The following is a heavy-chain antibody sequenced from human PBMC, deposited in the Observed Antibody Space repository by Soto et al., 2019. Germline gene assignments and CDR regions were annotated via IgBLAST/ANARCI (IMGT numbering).Heavy chain of an antibody. D-gene: IGHD4-4*01. J-gene: IGHJ6*02. V-gene: IGHV3-48*02. Sequence: GGSLRLSCAASGFTFSSYSMNWVRQAPGKGLEWVSYISSSSSTIYYADSVKGRFTISRDNAKNSLYLQMNSLRDEDTAVYYCATPYRNYGSPYYYYGMDGWGQGTTVTVSS. CDR2: ISSSSSTI. CDR3: ATPYRNYGSPYYYYGMDG. CDR1: GFTFSSYS.